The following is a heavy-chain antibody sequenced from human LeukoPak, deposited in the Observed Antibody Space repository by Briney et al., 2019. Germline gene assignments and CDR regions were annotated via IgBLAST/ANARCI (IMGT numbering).Heavy chain of an antibody. J-gene: IGHJ3*02. D-gene: IGHD6-13*01. CDR1: GGSVSGYY. CDR2: IHYSGRT. V-gene: IGHV4-59*02. CDR3: VRDSGYSSSWYLIDDDFDI. Sequence: PSEILSLTCAVSGGSVSGYYWSWVRQFPGRRLEWIGYIHYSGRTNYNPSLKSRITLSLETSSNQISLELKSVTSADTALYYCVRDSGYSSSWYLIDDDFDIWGQGTMVIVSA.